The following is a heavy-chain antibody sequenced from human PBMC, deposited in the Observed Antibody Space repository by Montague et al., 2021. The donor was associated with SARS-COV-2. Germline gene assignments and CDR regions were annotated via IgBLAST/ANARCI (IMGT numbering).Heavy chain of an antibody. CDR2: ITSDSLRI. J-gene: IGHJ3*01. Sequence: SLRLSCAASGFTFSRHDMIWIRQAPGKGLEWVSTITSDSLRIYYAESVKGRFTISRDNGRNSLYLQMDSLRTEDTAVYYCGRTLNLWGLGTLVTVSS. CDR3: GRTLNL. D-gene: IGHD5-24*01. V-gene: IGHV3-21*06. CDR1: GFTFSRHD.